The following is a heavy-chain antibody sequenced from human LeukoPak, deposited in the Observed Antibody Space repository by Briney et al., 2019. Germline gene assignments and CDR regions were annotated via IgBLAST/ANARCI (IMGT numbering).Heavy chain of an antibody. V-gene: IGHV3-21*01. CDR2: ISSSSSYI. Sequence: GGFLRLSCAASGFTFSSYSMNWVRQAPGKGLEWVSSISSSSSYIYYADSVKGRFTISRDNAKNSLYLQMNSLRAEDTAVYYCARDSPDSSGFKGGAFDIWGQGTMVTVSS. CDR3: ARDSPDSSGFKGGAFDI. J-gene: IGHJ3*02. D-gene: IGHD3-22*01. CDR1: GFTFSSYS.